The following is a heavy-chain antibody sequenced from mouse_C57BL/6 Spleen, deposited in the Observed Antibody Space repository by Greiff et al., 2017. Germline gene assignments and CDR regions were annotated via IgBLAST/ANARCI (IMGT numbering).Heavy chain of an antibody. CDR2: ISNLAYSI. V-gene: IGHV5-15*04. J-gene: IGHJ1*03. D-gene: IGHD2-5*01. Sequence: EVKLVESGGGLVQPGGSLKLSCAASGFTFSDYGMAWVRQAPRKGPEWVAFISNLAYSIYYADTVTGRFTISRENAKNTLYLEMSSLRSEDTAMYYCARQRSNYEYFDVWGTGTTVTVSS. CDR3: ARQRSNYEYFDV. CDR1: GFTFSDYG.